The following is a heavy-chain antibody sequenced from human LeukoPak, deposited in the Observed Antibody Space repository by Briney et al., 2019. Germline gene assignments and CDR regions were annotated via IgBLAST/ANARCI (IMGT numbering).Heavy chain of an antibody. CDR3: ARGQRWLQLYYFDY. J-gene: IGHJ4*02. D-gene: IGHD5-24*01. CDR2: ISSSGSTI. Sequence: GGSLRLSCAASGFTFSSYEMNWVRQAPGEGLEWVSYISSSGSTIYYADSVKGRFTISRDNAKNSLYLQMISLRAEDTAVYYCARGQRWLQLYYFDYWGQGTLVTVSS. V-gene: IGHV3-48*03. CDR1: GFTFSSYE.